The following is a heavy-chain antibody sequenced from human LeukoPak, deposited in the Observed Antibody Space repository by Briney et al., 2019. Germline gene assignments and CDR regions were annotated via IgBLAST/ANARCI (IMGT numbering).Heavy chain of an antibody. CDR2: LYSDGST. J-gene: IGHJ4*02. Sequence: GGSLRLSCAASGFTVSRNYMSWVRQAPGKGLEWVSVLYSDGSTYYADSVKGRFTISRDNSKNTLYLQMNSLRAEDTAVYYCAKSGGGGCSSTSCSSDYWGQGTLVTVSS. CDR1: GFTVSRNY. V-gene: IGHV3-53*01. D-gene: IGHD2-2*01. CDR3: AKSGGGGCSSTSCSSDY.